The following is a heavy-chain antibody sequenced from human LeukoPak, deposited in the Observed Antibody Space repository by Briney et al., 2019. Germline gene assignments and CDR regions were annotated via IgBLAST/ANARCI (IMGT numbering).Heavy chain of an antibody. J-gene: IGHJ4*02. D-gene: IGHD3-22*01. V-gene: IGHV1-18*01. Sequence: ASVKVSCKASGYTFTSYGISWVRQAPGQGLERMGWISAYNGNTNYAQKLQGRVTMTTDTSTSTAYMELRSLRSDDTAVYYCARDTRYYYDSSGYYYYWGQGTLVTVPP. CDR3: ARDTRYYYDSSGYYYY. CDR1: GYTFTSYG. CDR2: ISAYNGNT.